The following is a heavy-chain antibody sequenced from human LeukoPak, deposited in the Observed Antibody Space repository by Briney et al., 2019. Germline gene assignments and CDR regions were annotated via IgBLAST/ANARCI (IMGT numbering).Heavy chain of an antibody. CDR1: GGSLTIGHYY. CDR3: ARGQDAFKTGY. CDR2: IHPSGIT. V-gene: IGHV4-31*03. J-gene: IGHJ4*02. Sequence: SETLSLTCTVAGGSLTIGHYYWTWIRQHPGKGLEWIGYIHPSGITDYNPSLQSRVTMSLDTSQNQFSLKLTSVTAADTAIYYCARGQDAFKTGYWGQGTMVTVSS. D-gene: IGHD5-24*01.